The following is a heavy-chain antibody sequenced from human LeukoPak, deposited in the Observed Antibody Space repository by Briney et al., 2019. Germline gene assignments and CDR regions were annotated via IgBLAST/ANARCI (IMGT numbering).Heavy chain of an antibody. J-gene: IGHJ4*02. CDR2: ISSSSSTYI. Sequence: GGSLRLSCAASGFTFSSYSMNWVRQAPGKGLVWVSSISSSSSTYIHYADALKGRFTISRDNAKNSLFLQMNSLRAEDTAVYYSARKGATTSASHFDYWGQGTLVTVSS. D-gene: IGHD1-26*01. CDR3: ARKGATTSASHFDY. V-gene: IGHV3-21*01. CDR1: GFTFSSYS.